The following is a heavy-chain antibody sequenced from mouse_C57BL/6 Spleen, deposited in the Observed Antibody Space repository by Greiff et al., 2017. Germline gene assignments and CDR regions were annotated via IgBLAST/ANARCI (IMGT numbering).Heavy chain of an antibody. CDR2: IDPETGGT. CDR1: GYTFTDYE. V-gene: IGHV1-15*01. CDR3: TRGWLRGAMDY. D-gene: IGHD2-2*01. Sequence: VKLVESGAELVRPGASVTLSCKASGYTFTDYEMHWVKQTPVHGLEWIGAIDPETGGTAYNQKFKGKAILTADKSSSTAYMELRSLTSEDSAVYYCTRGWLRGAMDYWGQGTSVTVSS. J-gene: IGHJ4*01.